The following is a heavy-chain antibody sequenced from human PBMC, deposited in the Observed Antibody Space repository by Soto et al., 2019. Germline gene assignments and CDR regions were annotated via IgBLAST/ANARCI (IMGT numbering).Heavy chain of an antibody. V-gene: IGHV3-23*01. J-gene: IGHJ4*02. CDR3: AKKGIPTLYYFDY. CDR2: ISGSGGTT. Sequence: QSGGSLRLSCAASGFTFSNSAMSWVRQAPGKGLEWVSAISGSGGTTYYADSVKGRFTISRDNSKDTLWLQMNSLRAEDTAKYYCAKKGIPTLYYFDYWGQGTLVTVSS. D-gene: IGHD2-21*01. CDR1: GFTFSNSA.